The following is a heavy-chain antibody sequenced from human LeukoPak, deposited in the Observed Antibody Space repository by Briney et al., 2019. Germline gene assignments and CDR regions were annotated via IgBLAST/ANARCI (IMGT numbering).Heavy chain of an antibody. CDR3: ARDRRDIVVVPDQTLDY. CDR1: GFTFSSYA. CDR2: ISDDGSNK. V-gene: IGHV3-30-3*01. D-gene: IGHD2-2*01. Sequence: GGSLRLSYAASGFTFSSYAMHWVRQAPGKGLEWVAVISDDGSNKYYADSVKGRFTISRDNSKNTLYLQMNSLRAEDTAVYYCARDRRDIVVVPDQTLDYRGQGTLVTVSS. J-gene: IGHJ4*02.